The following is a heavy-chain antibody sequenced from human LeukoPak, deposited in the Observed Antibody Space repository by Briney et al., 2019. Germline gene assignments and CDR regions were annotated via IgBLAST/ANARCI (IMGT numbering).Heavy chain of an antibody. CDR1: GYTFTSYG. V-gene: IGHV1-69*04. CDR3: ARVGIAAAGTDYYYYGMDV. J-gene: IGHJ6*02. CDR2: IIPILGIA. D-gene: IGHD6-13*01. Sequence: SVKVSCKASGYTFTSYGISWVRQAPGQGLEWMGRIIPILGIANYAQKFQGRVTITADKSTSTAYMELSSLRSEDTAVYYCARVGIAAAGTDYYYYGMDVWGQGTTVTVSS.